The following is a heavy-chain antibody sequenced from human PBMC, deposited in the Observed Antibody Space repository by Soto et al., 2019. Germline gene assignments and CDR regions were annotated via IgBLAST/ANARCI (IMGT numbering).Heavy chain of an antibody. CDR2: INHSGST. CDR3: ARGHWGARARYYYYGMDV. V-gene: IGHV4-34*01. Sequence: PSETLSLTCAVYGGSFSGYYWSWIRQPPGKGLEWIGEINHSGSTNYNPSLKSRVTISVDTSKNQFSLKLSSVTAADTAVYYCARGHWGARARYYYYGMDVWGQGTTVTVSS. CDR1: GGSFSGYY. D-gene: IGHD1-26*01. J-gene: IGHJ6*02.